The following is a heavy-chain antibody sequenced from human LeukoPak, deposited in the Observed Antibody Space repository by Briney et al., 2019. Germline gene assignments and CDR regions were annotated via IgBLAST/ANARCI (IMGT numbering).Heavy chain of an antibody. Sequence: GGSLRLSCAAWVLSAKSTYMRWVRQAPGKGLEWVSVIYSGGSTYYADSVKGRFTISRDSSKNTLCLQMNSLRAEDTAVYYCARAHCRSTSCYYGDAFDIWGQGTMVTVSS. CDR3: ARAHCRSTSCYYGDAFDI. V-gene: IGHV3-53*01. CDR2: IYSGGST. CDR1: VLSAKSTY. D-gene: IGHD2-2*01. J-gene: IGHJ3*02.